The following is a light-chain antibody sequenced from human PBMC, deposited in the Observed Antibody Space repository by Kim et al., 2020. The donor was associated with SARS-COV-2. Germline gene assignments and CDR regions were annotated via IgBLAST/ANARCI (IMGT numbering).Light chain of an antibody. Sequence: GKTVTISCTRSSGGIDDNYVQWYQQRPGGVPTAVIYEDDQRPSGVSDRFSGSIDNSSNSASLTISGLKTEDEADYYCQSYNRSNVVFGGGTKVTVL. J-gene: IGLJ2*01. CDR2: EDD. V-gene: IGLV6-57*03. CDR1: SGGIDDNY. CDR3: QSYNRSNVV.